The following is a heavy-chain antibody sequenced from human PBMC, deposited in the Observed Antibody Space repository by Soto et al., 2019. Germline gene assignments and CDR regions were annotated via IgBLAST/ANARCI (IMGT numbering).Heavy chain of an antibody. J-gene: IGHJ4*02. CDR1: GGSISSSSYY. V-gene: IGHV4-39*07. D-gene: IGHD3-22*01. CDR2: IFYSGST. CDR3: ARGNYYDSSGYYDY. Sequence: SETLSLTCTVSGGSISSSSYYWGWIRQPPGKGLEWIGSIFYSGSTNYNPSLKSRVTISVDTSKNQFSLKLSSVTAADMAVYYCARGNYYDSSGYYDYWGQGTLVTVSS.